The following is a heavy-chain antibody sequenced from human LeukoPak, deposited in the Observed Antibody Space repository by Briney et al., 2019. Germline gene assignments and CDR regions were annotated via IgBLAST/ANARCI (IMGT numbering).Heavy chain of an antibody. CDR1: GYTFTGYY. CDR3: ASYGPIVGSPFDY. CDR2: INPNSGGT. J-gene: IGHJ4*02. V-gene: IGHV1-2*06. Sequence: ASVKVSCKASGYTFTGYYMHWVRQAPGQGLEWMGRINPNSGGTNYAQKFQGRVTMTRDTSISTAYMELSRLRSDDTAVYYCASYGPIVGSPFDYWGQGTLVIVSS. D-gene: IGHD3-22*01.